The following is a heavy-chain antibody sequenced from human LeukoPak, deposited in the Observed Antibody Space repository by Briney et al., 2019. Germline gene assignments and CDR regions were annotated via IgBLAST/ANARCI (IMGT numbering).Heavy chain of an antibody. D-gene: IGHD3-9*01. Sequence: GGSLRLSCAASGFTFNSHGMHWVRQGPGKGPEWVAFIVYDGGYKYCADSVKGRFTISRDNSKNTLFLQMNSLRTEDTAVYYCAKVQSYYGILTGDPFDYWGQGTLVTVSS. CDR1: GFTFNSHG. J-gene: IGHJ4*02. CDR2: IVYDGGYK. CDR3: AKVQSYYGILTGDPFDY. V-gene: IGHV3-30*02.